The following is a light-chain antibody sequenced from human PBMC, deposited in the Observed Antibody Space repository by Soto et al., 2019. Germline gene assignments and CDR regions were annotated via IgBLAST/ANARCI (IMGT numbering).Light chain of an antibody. J-gene: IGLJ1*01. CDR2: EVS. V-gene: IGLV2-23*02. Sequence: QSVLTQPASVSGSPGQSITISCTGTSSDVGSYNLVSWYQQHPGKAPKLMIYEVSKRPSGVSNRFSGSKSGNTASLSISGLQAEDEADYYCCSYAGSRVFGTGTKLTV. CDR3: CSYAGSRV. CDR1: SSDVGSYNL.